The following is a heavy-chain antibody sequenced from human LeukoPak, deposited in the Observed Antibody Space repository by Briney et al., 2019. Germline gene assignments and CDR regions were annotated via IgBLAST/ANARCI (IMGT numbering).Heavy chain of an antibody. CDR2: ISAGDGST. CDR1: GLTFSSYA. J-gene: IGHJ4*02. CDR3: ASPPPVTTGVAY. V-gene: IGHV3-23*01. Sequence: GGSLRLSCAASGLTFSSYAMSWVRQAPGKGLEWVSSISAGDGSTYYADSVKGRFTISRDNSMDTLCLQMSSLRAEDTAVYYCASPPPVTTGVAYWGQGTLVTVSS. D-gene: IGHD4-17*01.